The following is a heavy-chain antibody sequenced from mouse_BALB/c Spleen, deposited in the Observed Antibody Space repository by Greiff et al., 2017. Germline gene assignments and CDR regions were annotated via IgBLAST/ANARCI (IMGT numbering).Heavy chain of an antibody. CDR3: ARDHGNLDD. Sequence: DVKLVESGGGLVQPGGSLRLSCATSGFTFTDYYMSWVRQPPGKALEWLGFIRNKANGYTTEYSASVKGRFTISRDNSQSILYLQMNTLRAEDSATYYCARDHGNLDDWGQGTTLTVSS. V-gene: IGHV7-3*02. J-gene: IGHJ2*01. CDR1: GFTFTDYY. D-gene: IGHD2-1*01. CDR2: IRNKANGYTT.